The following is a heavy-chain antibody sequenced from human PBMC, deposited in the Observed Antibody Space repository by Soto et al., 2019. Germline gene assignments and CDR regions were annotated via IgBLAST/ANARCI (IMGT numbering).Heavy chain of an antibody. V-gene: IGHV1-2*02. CDR2: INPNSGGT. Sequence: ASVKVSCKASGYTFTGYYMHWVRQAPGQGLEWMGWINPNSGGTNYAQKFQGRVTMTRDTSISTAYMELSRLRSDDTAVYYCARKANGGSNYLDSWGQGTLVTVSS. CDR3: ARKANGGSNYLDS. J-gene: IGHJ4*02. CDR1: GYTFTGYY. D-gene: IGHD2-15*01.